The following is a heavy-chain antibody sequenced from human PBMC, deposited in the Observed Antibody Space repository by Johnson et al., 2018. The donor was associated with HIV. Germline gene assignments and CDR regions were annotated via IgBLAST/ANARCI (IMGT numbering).Heavy chain of an antibody. J-gene: IGHJ3*02. CDR2: IKQDGSEK. Sequence: VQLVESGGGLVQPGGSLRLSCAASGFTFSSYWMSWVRQAPGKGLEWVANIKQDGSEKYYVDSVKGRFTISRDNAKNSLYLQMNSLRAEDTAVYYCARDLRTPGSGWGVDAFDIWGQGTMVTVSS. CDR1: GFTFSSYW. CDR3: ARDLRTPGSGWGVDAFDI. D-gene: IGHD6-19*01. V-gene: IGHV3-7*01.